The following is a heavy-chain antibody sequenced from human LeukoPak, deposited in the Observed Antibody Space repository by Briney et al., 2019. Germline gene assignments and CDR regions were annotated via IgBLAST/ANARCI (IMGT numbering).Heavy chain of an antibody. J-gene: IGHJ6*03. CDR2: IYTSGST. Sequence: SETLSLTCTVSGGSISGYYWSWIRQPAGKGLEWIGHIYTSGSTNYNPSLKSRVTMSVDTSKNQFSLKLSSVTAADTAVYYCARHTGKPGNYYYYMDVWGKGTTVTVSS. CDR3: ARHTGKPGNYYYYMDV. CDR1: GGSISGYY. V-gene: IGHV4-4*07. D-gene: IGHD1-14*01.